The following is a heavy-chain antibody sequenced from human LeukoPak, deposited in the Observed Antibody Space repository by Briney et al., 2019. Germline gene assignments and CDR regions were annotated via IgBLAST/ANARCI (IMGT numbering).Heavy chain of an antibody. CDR1: GFTLSSYA. D-gene: IGHD3-22*01. CDR3: AKSRFYYDSTFDY. Sequence: GGSLRLSCAASGFTLSSYAMSWVRQAPGKGLEWVSAISGSGGSTYYADSVKGRFTISRDNSKNTLYLQMNSLRAEDTAVYYCAKSRFYYDSTFDYWGQGTLVTFSS. CDR2: ISGSGGST. J-gene: IGHJ4*02. V-gene: IGHV3-23*01.